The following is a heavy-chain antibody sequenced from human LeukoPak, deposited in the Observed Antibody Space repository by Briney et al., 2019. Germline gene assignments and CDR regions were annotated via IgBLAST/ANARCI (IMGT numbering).Heavy chain of an antibody. CDR3: AKDRDEYYYDSSGYSTGPLGY. CDR2: ISYDGSNK. D-gene: IGHD3-22*01. CDR1: GXTFSSYG. J-gene: IGHJ4*02. V-gene: IGHV3-30*18. Sequence: PGRSLRLSCAASGXTFSSYGVHWVPQAPGKGLEWVAVISYDGSNKYYADSVKGRFTISRDNSKNTLYLQMNSLRAEDTAVYYCAKDRDEYYYDSSGYSTGPLGYWGQGILVTVSS.